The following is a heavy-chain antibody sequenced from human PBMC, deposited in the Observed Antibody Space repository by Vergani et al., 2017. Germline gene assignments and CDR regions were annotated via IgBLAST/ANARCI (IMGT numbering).Heavy chain of an antibody. CDR1: GGSFSGYY. Sequence: QVQLQQWGAGLLKPSETLSLTCAVYGGSFSGYYWGWIRQPPGKGLEWIGSIYHSGSTYYNPSLKSRVTISVDTSKNQFSLKLSSVTAADTAVYYCARLGVGYDSSGAFDYWGQGTLVTVSS. CDR3: ARLGVGYDSSGAFDY. D-gene: IGHD3-22*01. CDR2: IYHSGST. V-gene: IGHV4-34*01. J-gene: IGHJ4*02.